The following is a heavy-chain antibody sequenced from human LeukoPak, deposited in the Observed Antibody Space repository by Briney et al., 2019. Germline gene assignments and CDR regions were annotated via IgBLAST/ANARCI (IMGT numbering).Heavy chain of an antibody. V-gene: IGHV3-53*01. CDR3: AKDLTYCSGGSCEHRPLFDY. Sequence: GGSLRLSCAASGFTVSSNYMSWVRQAPGKGLEWVSVIYSGGSTYYADSVKGRFTISRDNSKNTLYLQMNSLRAEDTAVYYCAKDLTYCSGGSCEHRPLFDYWGQGTLVTVSS. CDR1: GFTVSSNY. J-gene: IGHJ4*02. CDR2: IYSGGST. D-gene: IGHD2-15*01.